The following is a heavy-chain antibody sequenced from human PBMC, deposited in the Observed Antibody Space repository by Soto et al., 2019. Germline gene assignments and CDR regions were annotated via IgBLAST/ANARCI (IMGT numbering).Heavy chain of an antibody. V-gene: IGHV3-30*18. Sequence: GGSLRLSCAASGFTFSSYGMHWVRQAPGKGLEWVAVISYDGSNKYYADSVKGRFTISRDNSKNTLYLQMNSLRAEDTAVYYCAKGYIQEGDILTGYYTNYYYYGMDVWGQGTTVTVSS. CDR1: GFTFSSYG. J-gene: IGHJ6*02. D-gene: IGHD3-9*01. CDR2: ISYDGSNK. CDR3: AKGYIQEGDILTGYYTNYYYYGMDV.